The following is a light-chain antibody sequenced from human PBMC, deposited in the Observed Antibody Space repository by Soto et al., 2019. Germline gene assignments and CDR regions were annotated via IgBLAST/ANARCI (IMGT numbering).Light chain of an antibody. Sequence: IVLTQSPGTLSLSPGERTTLSCRASQSISRYLAWYQQKPGQGPRLLIYGASSRATGTPDRFSGSGSATDFTLTINRLEPEDFALYYCQQYGSSPPTFGQGTKVDIK. CDR1: QSISRY. V-gene: IGKV3-20*01. J-gene: IGKJ1*01. CDR3: QQYGSSPPT. CDR2: GAS.